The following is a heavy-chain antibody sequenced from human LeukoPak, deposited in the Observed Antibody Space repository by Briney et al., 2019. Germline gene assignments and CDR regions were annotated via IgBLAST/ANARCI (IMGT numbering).Heavy chain of an antibody. Sequence: GGSLRLSCAASGFSVSSDYMSWVRQAPGKGLEWVSVIYSGGSTYYADSVKGRFTISRDNSKNTLYLQMNNVRVEDTAVYFCARYHTALNYWGQGTLVTASS. CDR2: IYSGGST. CDR1: GFSVSSDY. J-gene: IGHJ4*02. CDR3: ARYHTALNY. D-gene: IGHD5-18*01. V-gene: IGHV3-53*01.